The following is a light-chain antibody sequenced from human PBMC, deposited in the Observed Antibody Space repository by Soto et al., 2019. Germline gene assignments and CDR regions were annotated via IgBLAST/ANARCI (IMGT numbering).Light chain of an antibody. CDR1: QSVSSY. J-gene: IGKJ4*01. V-gene: IGKV3-11*01. CDR3: QQRSNWLT. Sequence: EIVLTQSPATLSLSPGERATLSCRASQSVSSYLAWYQQKPGQAPRLLIYDASNRATGIPARFSGSGSGTDFTRTISSLEPEDSAVYYCQQRSNWLTFGGGTKVEIK. CDR2: DAS.